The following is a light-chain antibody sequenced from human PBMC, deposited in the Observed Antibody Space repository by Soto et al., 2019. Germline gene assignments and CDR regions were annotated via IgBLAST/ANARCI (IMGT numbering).Light chain of an antibody. J-gene: IGKJ1*01. CDR3: QQSYSTPWT. V-gene: IGKV1-39*01. Sequence: DLQMTQSPSSLSASVGDRVTITCRASQSISNSLNWYQQKPGKAPKLLIYAASSLQSGVPSRFSGSGSGTDFTLTISSLQPEDFATYYCQQSYSTPWTFGQGTKVEIK. CDR1: QSISNS. CDR2: AAS.